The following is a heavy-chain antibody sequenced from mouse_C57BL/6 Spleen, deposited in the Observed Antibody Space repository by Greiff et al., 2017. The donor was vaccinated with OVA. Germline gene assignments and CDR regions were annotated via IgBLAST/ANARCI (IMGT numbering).Heavy chain of an antibody. D-gene: IGHD4-1*01. CDR1: GYTFTSYD. CDR3: APNWDRDD. Sequence: QVQLQQSGPELVKPGASVKLSCKASGYTFTSYDINWVQQRPGQGLEWIGRIYPRDGSTKYTEKFKGRATLTVDTSSSTAYMELHSLTSEDSAVYFCAPNWDRDDWGQGTTLTVST. V-gene: IGHV1-85*01. J-gene: IGHJ2*01. CDR2: IYPRDGST.